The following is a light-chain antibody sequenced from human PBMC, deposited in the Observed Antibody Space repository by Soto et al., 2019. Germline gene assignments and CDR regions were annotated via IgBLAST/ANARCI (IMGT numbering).Light chain of an antibody. CDR3: QSYDSSTVV. V-gene: IGLV6-57*04. CDR1: SGSIASND. CDR2: ENN. J-gene: IGLJ2*01. Sequence: NFMLTQPHSVSESPGKTVTISCTRSSGSIASNDVQSYQQRPGSAPTTVIYENNQRPSGVPDRFSGSTDGSSNSASLTISGLQTEDEADYYCQSYDSSTVVFGGGTKLTVL.